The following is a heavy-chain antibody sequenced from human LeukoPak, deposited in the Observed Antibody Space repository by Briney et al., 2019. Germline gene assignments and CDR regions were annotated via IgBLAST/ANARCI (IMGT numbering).Heavy chain of an antibody. Sequence: ASVKVSCKASGYTFTNHGISWVRRAPGQGLEWMGWISTYNGNTNYAQKLQGRVTMTTDTSTSRAYMELRSLRSDDTAVYYCARGGGVNVFWTGPRGYYFTYWGRGPRSPVPS. CDR1: GYTFTNHG. CDR3: ARGGGVNVFWTGPRGYYFTY. J-gene: IGHJ4*02. V-gene: IGHV1-18*01. CDR2: ISTYNGNT. D-gene: IGHD3/OR15-3a*01.